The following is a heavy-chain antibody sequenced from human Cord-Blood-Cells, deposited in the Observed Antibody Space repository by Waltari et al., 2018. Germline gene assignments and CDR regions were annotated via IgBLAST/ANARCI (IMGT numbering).Heavy chain of an antibody. Sequence: QVQLQESGPGLVKPSETLSLTCAVSGYSISSGYYWGWIRQPPGKGLGWIGSIYHSGSTYYNPPLTSRVTISVDTSKNQFSLKLSSVTAADTAVYYCARRAGYCSSTSCFFAFDIWGQGTMVTVSS. D-gene: IGHD2-2*03. CDR3: ARRAGYCSSTSCFFAFDI. J-gene: IGHJ3*02. V-gene: IGHV4-38-2*01. CDR1: GYSISSGYY. CDR2: IYHSGST.